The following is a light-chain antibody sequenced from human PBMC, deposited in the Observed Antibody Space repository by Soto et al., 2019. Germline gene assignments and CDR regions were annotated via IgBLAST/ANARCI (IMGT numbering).Light chain of an antibody. Sequence: DIQMTQSPSSLSASVGDRVTITCRASQSIDSYLNWYQQKPGKAPNLLIYAASSLQIGVPSRFTGSGSGTHFPRTISSLQPEDFATYYCQQSYSIPRTFGKGTKVEIK. CDR3: QQSYSIPRT. CDR2: AAS. V-gene: IGKV1-39*01. CDR1: QSIDSY. J-gene: IGKJ1*01.